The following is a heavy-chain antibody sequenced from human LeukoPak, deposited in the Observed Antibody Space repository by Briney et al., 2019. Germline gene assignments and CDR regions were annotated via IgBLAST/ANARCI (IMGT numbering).Heavy chain of an antibody. D-gene: IGHD2-15*01. Sequence: GESLKISCKGSGYSFTSYWIGWVRQMPGKGLEWMGIIYPGDSDTRYSPSFQGQVTISADKSISTAYLQWSILKASDTAMYYCARGVNVGYCSGGSCYLGAFDIWGQGTMVTVSS. V-gene: IGHV5-51*01. CDR1: GYSFTSYW. J-gene: IGHJ3*02. CDR2: IYPGDSDT. CDR3: ARGVNVGYCSGGSCYLGAFDI.